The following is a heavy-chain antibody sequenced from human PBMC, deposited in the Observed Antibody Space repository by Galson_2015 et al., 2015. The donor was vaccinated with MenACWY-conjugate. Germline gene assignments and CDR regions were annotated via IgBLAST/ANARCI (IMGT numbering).Heavy chain of an antibody. Sequence: SLRLSCAGSGFTFSSYAMHWVRQAPGQGLEYVSAISSNGGSTYYANSVKGRVTISRDNSQNTLYLQMGSLRAEDMAVYYCAREFCSGGTCWFYFDYWGQGTLVTVSS. D-gene: IGHD2-15*01. CDR3: AREFCSGGTCWFYFDY. V-gene: IGHV3-64*01. CDR2: ISSNGGST. CDR1: GFTFSSYA. J-gene: IGHJ4*02.